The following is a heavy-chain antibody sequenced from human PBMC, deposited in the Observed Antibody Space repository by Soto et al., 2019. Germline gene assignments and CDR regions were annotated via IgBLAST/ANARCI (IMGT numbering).Heavy chain of an antibody. CDR2: ISYDGSNK. CDR3: ASRSSDGD. Sequence: GGSLRLSCAASGFTFSSYAMHWVRQAPGKGLEWVAVISYDGSNKYYADSVKGRFTISRDNSKNTLYLQMNSLRAEDTAVYYCASRSSDGDWGQGTLVTVSS. J-gene: IGHJ4*02. V-gene: IGHV3-30-3*01. CDR1: GFTFSSYA. D-gene: IGHD3-10*01.